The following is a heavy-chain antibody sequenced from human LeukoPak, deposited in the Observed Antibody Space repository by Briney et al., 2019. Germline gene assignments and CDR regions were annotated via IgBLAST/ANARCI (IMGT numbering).Heavy chain of an antibody. V-gene: IGHV4-59*12. D-gene: IGHD3-10*01. CDR1: GGSISSYY. J-gene: IGHJ4*02. CDR2: IYYSGST. Sequence: SETLSLTCTVSGGSISSYYWSWIRQPPGKGLEWIGYIYYSGSTNYNPSLKSRVTISVDTSKNQFSLKLSSVTAADTAVYYCARRRELLWFGESPFAYWGQGTLVTVSS. CDR3: ARRRELLWFGESPFAY.